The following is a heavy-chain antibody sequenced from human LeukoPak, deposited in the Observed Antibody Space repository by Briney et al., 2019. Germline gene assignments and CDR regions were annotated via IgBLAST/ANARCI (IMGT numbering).Heavy chain of an antibody. CDR3: AKDGHYQVLYWENYYYLDV. V-gene: IGHV3-74*01. CDR2: INTDGSST. D-gene: IGHD2-2*02. Sequence: GGSLRLSCAVSGFTFSTYWMHWVRQVAGKGLVWVSRINTDGSSTSYADSVQGRFTISRDTSKNILDLQMNSLRAEDTAIYYCAKDGHYQVLYWENYYYLDVWGKGTTVTVSS. J-gene: IGHJ6*03. CDR1: GFTFSTYW.